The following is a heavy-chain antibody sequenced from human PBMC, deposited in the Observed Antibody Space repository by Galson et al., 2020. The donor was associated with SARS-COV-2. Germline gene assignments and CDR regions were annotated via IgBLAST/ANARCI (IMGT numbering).Heavy chain of an antibody. Sequence: SQTLSLTCSVSGGSISNYYWSWIRQPPGKGLEWIGYIYYTGSTNYNPSLKSRVSISVDTSKNQFSLKLSSVTAADTAVYYCARMYYSSGSYYSVDQWGQGTLVTVSS. CDR1: GGSISNYY. J-gene: IGHJ1*01. V-gene: IGHV4-59*01. D-gene: IGHD3-10*01. CDR3: ARMYYSSGSYYSVDQ. CDR2: IYYTGST.